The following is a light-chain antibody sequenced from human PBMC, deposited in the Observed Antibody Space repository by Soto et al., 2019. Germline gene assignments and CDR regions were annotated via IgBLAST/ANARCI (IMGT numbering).Light chain of an antibody. CDR3: QHYDNWWT. Sequence: EIVMTQSPATLSVSPGERATLSCRASQSVSSNLAWYQKKPGQAPRLLIYGASTRATGIPARCSGSGSGTEFTLTISSLQSEDFAVYYCQHYDNWWTFGQGTRVEIK. V-gene: IGKV3-15*01. J-gene: IGKJ1*01. CDR1: QSVSSN. CDR2: GAS.